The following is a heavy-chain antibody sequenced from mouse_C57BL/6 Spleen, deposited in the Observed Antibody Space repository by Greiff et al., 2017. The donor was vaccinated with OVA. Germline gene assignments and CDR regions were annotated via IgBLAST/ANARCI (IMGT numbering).Heavy chain of an antibody. CDR2: IWSDGST. V-gene: IGHV2-6-2*01. CDR3: ARQDYGSSYENYAMDY. CDR1: GFSLTSYG. Sequence: LVAPSQSLSITCTVSGFSLTSYGVHWVRQPPGKGLEWLVVIWSDGSTTYNSALKSRLSISKDNSKSQVFLKMNSLQTDDTAMYYCARQDYGSSYENYAMDYWGQGTSVTVSS. J-gene: IGHJ4*01. D-gene: IGHD1-1*01.